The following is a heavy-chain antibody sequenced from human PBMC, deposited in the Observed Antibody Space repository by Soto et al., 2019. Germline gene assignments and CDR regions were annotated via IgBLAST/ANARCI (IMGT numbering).Heavy chain of an antibody. J-gene: IGHJ4*02. Sequence: QSQTLSLTCAISGDSVSSNSAAWNWIRQSPSRGLEWLGRTYYRSKWYNDYAVSVKSRITINPDTSKNQFSLQLNSVTPEDTAVYYCAREDGFNSGSYVLFDYWGQGTLVTVSS. CDR3: AREDGFNSGSYVLFDY. CDR1: GDSVSSNSAA. CDR2: TYYRSKWYN. V-gene: IGHV6-1*01. D-gene: IGHD1-26*01.